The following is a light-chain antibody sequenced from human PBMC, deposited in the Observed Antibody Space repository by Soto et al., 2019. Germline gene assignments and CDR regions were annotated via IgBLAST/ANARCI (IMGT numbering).Light chain of an antibody. V-gene: IGKV1-39*01. CDR1: QGISSY. CDR2: GAS. J-gene: IGKJ1*01. CDR3: QQSYNSPRT. Sequence: IRMTQSPSSLSASTGDRVTITCRASQGISSYLNWYQQKPGRAPNLLIHGASTLHSGVPSRFSGSGSGSDFTLTISSLKNDDFGTYFCQQSYNSPRTFGQGTKVDIK.